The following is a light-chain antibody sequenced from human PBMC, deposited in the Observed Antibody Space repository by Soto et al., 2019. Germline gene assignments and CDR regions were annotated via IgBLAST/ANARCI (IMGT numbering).Light chain of an antibody. J-gene: IGLJ3*02. CDR1: SGHSSYA. CDR3: QTWDIGIGV. CDR2: VKSDGSH. V-gene: IGLV4-69*01. Sequence: QSVVTQSPSASASLGASVKLTCTLTSGHSSYAIAWHQQQPEKGPRFLMKVKSDGSHTKGDGIPDRFSGSSSGAERYLSISSLHAEDEADYYCQTWDIGIGVFGGGTKLTVL.